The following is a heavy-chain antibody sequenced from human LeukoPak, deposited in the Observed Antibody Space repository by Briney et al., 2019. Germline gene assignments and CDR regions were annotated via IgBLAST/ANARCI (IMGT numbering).Heavy chain of an antibody. D-gene: IGHD3/OR15-3a*01. V-gene: IGHV3-11*01. CDR2: IGKRGTDI. CDR3: ATTARVGQN. Sequence: PGGSLGLSCAASGFTVSSNYMSWVRQAPGKGLEWISYIGKRGTDINYADSVKGRFTVSRDNAKSSLFLQMDNLRAEDTAVYYCATTARVGQNWGQGTLVTVSS. J-gene: IGHJ4*02. CDR1: GFTVSSNY.